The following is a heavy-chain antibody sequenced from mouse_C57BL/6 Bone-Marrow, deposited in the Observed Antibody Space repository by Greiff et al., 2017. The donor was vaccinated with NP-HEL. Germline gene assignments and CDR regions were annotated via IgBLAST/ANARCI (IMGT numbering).Heavy chain of an antibody. Sequence: EVQLQESGPVLVKPGASVKMSCKASGYTFTDYYMNWVKQSHGKSLEWIGVINPYNGGTSYNQKFKGKATLTVDKSSSTAYMELNSLTSEDSADYYCARSPIYGSSSYYAMDYWGQGTSVTVSS. CDR3: ARSPIYGSSSYYAMDY. J-gene: IGHJ4*01. D-gene: IGHD1-1*01. CDR1: GYTFTDYY. CDR2: INPYNGGT. V-gene: IGHV1-19*01.